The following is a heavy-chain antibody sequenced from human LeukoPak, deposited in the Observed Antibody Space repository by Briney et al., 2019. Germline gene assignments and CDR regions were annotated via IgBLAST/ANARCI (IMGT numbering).Heavy chain of an antibody. D-gene: IGHD1-26*01. V-gene: IGHV4-34*01. CDR1: GGSFSGYY. CDR2: INHSGST. CDR3: ARVWTMGATPPYYFDY. J-gene: IGHJ4*02. Sequence: SETLSLTCAVYGGSFSGYYWSWIRQPPGKGLEWIGEINHSGSTNYNPSLKSRVTISVDTSKNQFSLKLSSVTAADTAVYYCARVWTMGATPPYYFDYWGQGTLVTVSS.